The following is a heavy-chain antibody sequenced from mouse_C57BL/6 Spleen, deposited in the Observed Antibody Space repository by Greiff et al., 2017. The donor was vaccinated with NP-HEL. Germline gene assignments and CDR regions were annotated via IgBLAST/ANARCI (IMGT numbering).Heavy chain of an antibody. CDR3: ARGGIYYGNYDYYAMDY. D-gene: IGHD2-1*01. CDR1: GYTFTDYY. J-gene: IGHJ4*01. Sequence: EVQLQQSGPVLVKPGASVKMSCKASGYTFTDYYMNWVKQSHGKSLEWIGVINPYNGGTSYNQKFKGKATLTVDKSSSTAYMELNSLTSEDSAVYYCARGGIYYGNYDYYAMDYWGQRTSVTVSS. V-gene: IGHV1-19*01. CDR2: INPYNGGT.